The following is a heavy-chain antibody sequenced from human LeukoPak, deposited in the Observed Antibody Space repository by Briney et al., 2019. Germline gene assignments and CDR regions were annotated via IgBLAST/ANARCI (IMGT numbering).Heavy chain of an antibody. J-gene: IGHJ4*02. D-gene: IGHD1-26*01. V-gene: IGHV4-38-2*02. CDR1: GYSISNGYY. CDR3: ARDGLGGATIDFDY. CDR2: IYHSGST. Sequence: SETLSLTCAVSGYSISNGYYWGWIRQPPGKGLEWIGSIYHSGSTYYNSSLKSRVTMSVDTSKNQFSLKLSSVTAADTALYYCARDGLGGATIDFDYWGQGTPVTVSS.